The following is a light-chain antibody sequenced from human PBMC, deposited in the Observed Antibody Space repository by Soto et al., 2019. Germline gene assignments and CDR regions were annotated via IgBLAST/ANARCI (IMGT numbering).Light chain of an antibody. V-gene: IGKV3-20*01. CDR2: GAS. J-gene: IGKJ1*01. CDR1: QSVSSSY. Sequence: EIVLTQSPGTLSLSPGERATLSCRASQSVSSSYLAWYQQKPGQAPRLRIYGASSRATGIPDRFSGSGSGTDFNLTISRLEPEDFAVYYCQRYGSSPQTFGQGTKVEIK. CDR3: QRYGSSPQT.